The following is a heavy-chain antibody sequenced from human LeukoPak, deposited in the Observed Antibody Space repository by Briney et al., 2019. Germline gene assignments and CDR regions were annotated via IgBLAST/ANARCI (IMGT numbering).Heavy chain of an antibody. D-gene: IGHD3-22*01. V-gene: IGHV1-2*02. CDR3: ARVGGSYDSSGYYNY. Sequence: ASVKVSCKASGYTFTGYYMHWVRQAPGQGLEWMGWINPNSGGTNYAQKFQGRVTMTRDTSISTAYVELSRLRSDDTAVYYCARVGGSYDSSGYYNYWGQGTLVTVSS. CDR1: GYTFTGYY. CDR2: INPNSGGT. J-gene: IGHJ4*02.